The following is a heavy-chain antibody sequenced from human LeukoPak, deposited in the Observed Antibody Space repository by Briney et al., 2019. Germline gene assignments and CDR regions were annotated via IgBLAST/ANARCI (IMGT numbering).Heavy chain of an antibody. J-gene: IGHJ4*02. Sequence: GGSLRLSCAASGFTVSSNYMSWVRQAPGKGLEWVSIIYSGGTTYYADSMKGRFTISRDNSKNSLYLQMNTLRAEDTAVYYCARDRHKYNYDSGGYPPYWGQGTLVTVSS. CDR2: IYSGGTT. D-gene: IGHD3-22*01. CDR1: GFTVSSNY. V-gene: IGHV3-53*01. CDR3: ARDRHKYNYDSGGYPPY.